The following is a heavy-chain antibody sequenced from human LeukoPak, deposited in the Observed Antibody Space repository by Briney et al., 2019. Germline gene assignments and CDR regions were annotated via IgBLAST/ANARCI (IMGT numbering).Heavy chain of an antibody. V-gene: IGHV7-4-1*02. D-gene: IGHD3-10*01. J-gene: IGHJ4*02. Sequence: ASVKVSCKASGYTFTSYAMSWVRQAPGQGLEWMGWINTNTGNPTYAQGFTGRFVFSLDTSVSTAYLQISSLKAEDTAVYYCARVIKNYYGSGSYLFGLGYWGQGTLVTVSS. CDR2: INTNTGNP. CDR1: GYTFTSYA. CDR3: ARVIKNYYGSGSYLFGLGY.